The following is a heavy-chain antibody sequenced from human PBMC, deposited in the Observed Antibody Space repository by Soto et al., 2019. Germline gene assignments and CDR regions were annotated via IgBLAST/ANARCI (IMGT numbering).Heavy chain of an antibody. D-gene: IGHD3-10*01. Sequence: ESGGSVVRPGGSLRLSCATSGFIFTDFGVSWVRRAPGKGLEWVASINWNGDTLGYADSVKGRFTISRDNAKNSLYLQMNSLRADDTAVYHCARDLGGFLASGNYYTNGILHWGQGALVTVSS. CDR3: ARDLGGFLASGNYYTNGILH. CDR2: INWNGDTL. CDR1: GFIFTDFG. J-gene: IGHJ4*02. V-gene: IGHV3-20*01.